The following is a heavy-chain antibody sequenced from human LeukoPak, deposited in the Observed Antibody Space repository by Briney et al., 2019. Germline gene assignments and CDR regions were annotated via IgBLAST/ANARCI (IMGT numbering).Heavy chain of an antibody. CDR2: IKSKTDGGTT. CDR1: GFTFSNAW. D-gene: IGHD4-17*01. J-gene: IGHJ4*02. Sequence: AGGSLRLSCAASGFTFSNAWMSWVRQAPGKGLEWVGRIKSKTDGGTTDYAAPVKGRFTISRDDSKNTLYLQMNSLRPEDTAVYYCAKGGASVTRYVDYWGQGTLVTVSS. V-gene: IGHV3-15*01. CDR3: AKGGASVTRYVDY.